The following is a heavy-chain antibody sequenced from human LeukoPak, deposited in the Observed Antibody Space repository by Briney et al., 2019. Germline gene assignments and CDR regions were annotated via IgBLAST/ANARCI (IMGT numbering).Heavy chain of an antibody. D-gene: IGHD3-9*01. CDR2: SSAYNGDS. CDR3: VRDLGTYTSDSIFFDY. J-gene: IGHJ4*02. CDR1: GYTFTSYG. V-gene: IGHV1-18*01. Sequence: ASVKVSCKASGYTFTSYGNSWVRQAPGQGLEWMGWSSAYNGDSRYAQKFQDRVTVTTDTSTSTAYMELRRLRSDDTAMFYCVRDLGTYTSDSIFFDYWGQGTLVTVSS.